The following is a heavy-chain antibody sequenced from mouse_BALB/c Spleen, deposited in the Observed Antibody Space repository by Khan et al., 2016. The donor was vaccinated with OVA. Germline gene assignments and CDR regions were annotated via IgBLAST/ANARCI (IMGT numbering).Heavy chain of an antibody. D-gene: IGHD1-1*02. CDR2: INTYTGEP. CDR1: GYTFTNYG. Sequence: QIQLVQSGPELKKPGETVKISCKASGYTFTNYGMNWVKQAPGKGLKWMGWINTYTGEPTYADDFKGRFAFSLETSASTAYLQINNLKNEDTATYFCARSNGSYWFAYWGQVTLVTVSA. V-gene: IGHV9-3-1*01. J-gene: IGHJ3*01. CDR3: ARSNGSYWFAY.